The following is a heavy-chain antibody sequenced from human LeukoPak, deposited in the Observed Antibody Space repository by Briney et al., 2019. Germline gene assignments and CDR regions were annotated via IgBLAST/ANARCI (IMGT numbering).Heavy chain of an antibody. CDR3: ARAPMPNYYYYYMDV. J-gene: IGHJ6*03. D-gene: IGHD2-2*01. Sequence: SETLSLTCSVSGGSISSSSYYWGWIRQPPGKGLEWIGTIYYSGTSYYNPSLKSRVTISVDTSKNQFSLKVSSVTAADTAVYYCARAPMPNYYYYYMDVWGKGTTVTVSS. CDR1: GGSISSSSYY. CDR2: IYYSGTS. V-gene: IGHV4-39*07.